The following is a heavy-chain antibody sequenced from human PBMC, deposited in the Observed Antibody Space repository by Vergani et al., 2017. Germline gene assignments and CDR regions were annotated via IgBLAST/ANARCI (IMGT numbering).Heavy chain of an antibody. D-gene: IGHD3-22*01. CDR3: ARGRSYYTSSSRALDYYFDY. Sequence: QLQLQESGPGLVKPSETLSLTCTVSGGSISSSSYYWGWIRRPPGKGLEWIGYIYYSESTNYNPSLKSRVTISVHTSKNQFSLDLTSVTAADTAVYYCARGRSYYTSSSRALDYYFDYWGQGTLVTVSS. CDR2: IYYSEST. J-gene: IGHJ4*02. CDR1: GGSISSSSYY. V-gene: IGHV4-61*05.